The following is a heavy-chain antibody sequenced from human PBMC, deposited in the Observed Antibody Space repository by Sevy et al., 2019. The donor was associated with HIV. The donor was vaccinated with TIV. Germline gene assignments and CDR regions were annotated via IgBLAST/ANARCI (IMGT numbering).Heavy chain of an antibody. Sequence: GGSLRLSCAASGFTFSNAWMSWVRQAPGKGLEWVGRIKSKTDGGTTDYAAPVKGRFTISRDDSKNTLYLQMNSLKTEDTAVYYCTTGISSSWYFDYWGQGTLVTVPS. D-gene: IGHD6-13*01. J-gene: IGHJ4*02. V-gene: IGHV3-15*01. CDR3: TTGISSSWYFDY. CDR1: GFTFSNAW. CDR2: IKSKTDGGTT.